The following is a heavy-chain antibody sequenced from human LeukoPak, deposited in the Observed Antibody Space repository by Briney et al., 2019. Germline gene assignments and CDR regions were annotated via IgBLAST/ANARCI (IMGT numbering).Heavy chain of an antibody. J-gene: IGHJ4*02. Sequence: ASVKVSCKASGYAFTKYAINWVRQAPGQGLEWMGWINTNAGNPRYAQGFTGRFGLSLDTSVRTTYLHISSLEAEDTAVYYCARDYSDDSSGYSFDYWGQGTLVTVSS. CDR2: INTNAGNP. CDR3: ARDYSDDSSGYSFDY. CDR1: GYAFTKYA. D-gene: IGHD3-22*01. V-gene: IGHV7-4-1*01.